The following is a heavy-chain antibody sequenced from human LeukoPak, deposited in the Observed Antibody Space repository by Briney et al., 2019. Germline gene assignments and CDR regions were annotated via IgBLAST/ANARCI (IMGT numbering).Heavy chain of an antibody. J-gene: IGHJ4*02. CDR2: IFGSGGSP. Sequence: GGSLRLSCEASGFTFGSHAMYWVRQAPGKGLEWVAGIFGSGGSPHYADSVKGRFTISRDNPRNTVYLQINSLRDDDTAIYYCGKTTVGYSSGQKPAWPVDFWGQGTLVTVSS. CDR1: GFTFGSHA. V-gene: IGHV3-23*01. CDR3: GKTTVGYSSGQKPAWPVDF. D-gene: IGHD5-18*01.